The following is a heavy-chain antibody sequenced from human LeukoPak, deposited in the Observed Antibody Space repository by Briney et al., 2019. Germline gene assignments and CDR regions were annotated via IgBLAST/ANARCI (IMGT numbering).Heavy chain of an antibody. CDR1: GYTFTGYY. Sequence: ASVKVSCKASGYTFTGYYMHWVRQAPGQGLEWMGWINPNSGGTNYAQKFQGRVTMTRDTSISTAYMELSRLRSDDTAVYYCALDYYDSSAVDYWGQGTLVTVSS. CDR2: INPNSGGT. CDR3: ALDYYDSSAVDY. V-gene: IGHV1-2*02. D-gene: IGHD3-22*01. J-gene: IGHJ4*02.